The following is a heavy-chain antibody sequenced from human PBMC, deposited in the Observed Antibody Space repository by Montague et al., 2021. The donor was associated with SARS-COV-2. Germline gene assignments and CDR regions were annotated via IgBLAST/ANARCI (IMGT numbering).Heavy chain of an antibody. CDR1: GGSISSYY. V-gene: IGHV4-59*08. Sequence: SETLSLTCTVSGGSISSYYWSWIRQPPGKGLEWIGYIYHSGSTNYNPSLKSRVTISVDTSKNQFSLKLSSVTAADTAVYYCARQYYDSSGEDAFDIWGQGTMVTVSS. J-gene: IGHJ3*02. CDR3: ARQYYDSSGEDAFDI. D-gene: IGHD3-22*01. CDR2: IYHSGST.